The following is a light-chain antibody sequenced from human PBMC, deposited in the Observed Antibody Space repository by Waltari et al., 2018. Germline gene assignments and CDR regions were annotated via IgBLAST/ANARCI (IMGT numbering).Light chain of an antibody. CDR1: QSVSSK. J-gene: IGKJ1*01. CDR3: QKYNKWPRT. Sequence: EIVMTQSPATLSVSPGERATLSCRASQSVSSKFAWYQQKPGQPPRLLIYGASTRATGIPARGSGRGSGTEFTLTISSLQSEDFAIYYCQKYNKWPRTFGQGTKVAMK. CDR2: GAS. V-gene: IGKV3-15*01.